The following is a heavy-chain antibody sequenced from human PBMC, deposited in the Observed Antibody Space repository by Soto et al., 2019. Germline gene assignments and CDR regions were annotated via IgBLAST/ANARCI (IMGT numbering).Heavy chain of an antibody. J-gene: IGHJ4*02. CDR1: GGSISSGDYY. V-gene: IGHV4-30-4*01. Sequence: ASETLSLTCTVSGGSISSGDYYWSWIRQPPGKGLEWIGYIYYSGSTYYNPSLKSRVTISVDTSKNQFPLKLSSVTAADTAVYYCAREMSYCIDYWGQGTLVTVSS. CDR2: IYYSGST. CDR3: AREMSYCIDY. D-gene: IGHD1-26*01.